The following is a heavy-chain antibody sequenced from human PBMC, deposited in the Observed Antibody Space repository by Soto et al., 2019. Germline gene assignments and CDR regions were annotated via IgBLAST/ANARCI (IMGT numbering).Heavy chain of an antibody. D-gene: IGHD3-10*01. CDR3: ARAPTYYYGSGRGGYYYYYGIDV. Sequence: QVQLQESGPVPVKPSQTLSLTCTVSGGSISSGGYYWSWIRQHPEKGLEWIGYIYYSGSTYYNPYLQSRVTIAVDTYNNQFSRKLSSVTAAETAVYYCARAPTYYYGSGRGGYYYYYGIDVLGQGTTVTVYS. J-gene: IGHJ6*02. CDR2: IYYSGST. V-gene: IGHV4-31*03. CDR1: GGSISSGGYY.